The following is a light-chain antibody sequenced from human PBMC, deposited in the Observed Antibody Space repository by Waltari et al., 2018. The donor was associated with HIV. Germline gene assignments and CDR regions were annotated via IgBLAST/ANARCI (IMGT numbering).Light chain of an antibody. J-gene: IGKJ2*01. V-gene: IGKV3-11*01. Sequence: EIVLTQSPATLSLSPGERATLSCGASQSVSSYLAWYQQKPGQAPRLLIYDASNRATGIPARFSGSGSGTDFTLTISSLEPEDFAVYYCQQYSNWPYTFGQGTKLDIK. CDR3: QQYSNWPYT. CDR2: DAS. CDR1: QSVSSY.